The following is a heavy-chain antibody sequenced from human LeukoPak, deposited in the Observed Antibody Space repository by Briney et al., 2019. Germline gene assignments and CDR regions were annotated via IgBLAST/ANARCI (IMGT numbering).Heavy chain of an antibody. J-gene: IGHJ4*02. CDR1: GFTFSSYA. V-gene: IGHV3-23*01. Sequence: GGSLRLSCAASGFTFSSYAMSWVRQAPGKGLEWVSAISGSGGSTYYADSVKGRFTISRDNSKNTLYLQMNSLRAEDTAVYHCAKHRIVVVPAATSYYWGQGTLVTVSS. CDR3: AKHRIVVVPAATSYY. CDR2: ISGSGGST. D-gene: IGHD2-2*01.